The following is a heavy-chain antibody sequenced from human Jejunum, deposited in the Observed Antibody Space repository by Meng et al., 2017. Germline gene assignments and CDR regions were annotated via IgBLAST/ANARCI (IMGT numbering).Heavy chain of an antibody. D-gene: IGHD2-2*01. J-gene: IGHJ4*02. CDR3: ARRGGDCSSISCYSFFDY. Sequence: GESLKISCKGSGYSFIKYWIGWVRQMPGKGLEWMGIIYPGDSDTRYSPSFQGQVTISADKSTNTAYLQWNSLKASDTAMYYCARRGGDCSSISCYSFFDYWGRGTLVTVSS. V-gene: IGHV5-51*01. CDR1: GYSFIKYW. CDR2: IYPGDSDT.